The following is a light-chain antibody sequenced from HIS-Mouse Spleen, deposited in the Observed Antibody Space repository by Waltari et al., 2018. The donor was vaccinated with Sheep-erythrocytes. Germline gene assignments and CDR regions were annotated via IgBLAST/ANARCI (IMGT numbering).Light chain of an antibody. V-gene: IGLV2-11*01. CDR1: SSDVGGYNY. CDR3: CSYAGSYNHV. J-gene: IGLJ1*01. Sequence: QSALTQPRSVSGSPGQSVTISCTGTSSDVGGYNYVSCYQQHPGKAPKLMIYDVSKRPSGVPDRFSGSKSGNTASLTISGLHAEDEADYYCCSYAGSYNHVFATGTKVTVL. CDR2: DVS.